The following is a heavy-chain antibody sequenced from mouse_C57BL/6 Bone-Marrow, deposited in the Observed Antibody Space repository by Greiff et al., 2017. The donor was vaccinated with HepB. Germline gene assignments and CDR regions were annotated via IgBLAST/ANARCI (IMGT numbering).Heavy chain of an antibody. CDR2: IDPSDSET. D-gene: IGHD2-3*01. CDR3: ARWGGYYWFAY. CDR1: GYTFTSYW. Sequence: QVQLQQSGAELVRPGSSVKLSCKASGYTFTSYWMHWVKQRPIQGLEWIGNIDPSDSETHYNQKFKDKATLTVDKSSSTAYMQLSSLTSEDSAVYYCARWGGYYWFAYWGQGTLVTVSA. J-gene: IGHJ3*01. V-gene: IGHV1-52*01.